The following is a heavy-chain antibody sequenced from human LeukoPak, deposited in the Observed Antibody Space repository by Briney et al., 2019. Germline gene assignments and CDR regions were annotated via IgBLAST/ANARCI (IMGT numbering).Heavy chain of an antibody. CDR1: GYTFNRFG. CDR3: AKWKYSNSGIDDY. J-gene: IGHJ4*02. CDR2: IWYDGSNK. D-gene: IGHD6-6*01. V-gene: IGHV3-33*06. Sequence: GGSLRLSCATSGYTFNRFGMHWVRQAPGKGLEWVAVIWYDGSNKDYADSVKGRFTISRDNSKNMLYLQMNSLRAEDTAVYYCAKWKYSNSGIDDYWGQGTLVTVSS.